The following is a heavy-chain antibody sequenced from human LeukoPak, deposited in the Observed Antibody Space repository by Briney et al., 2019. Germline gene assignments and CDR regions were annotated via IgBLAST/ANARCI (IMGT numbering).Heavy chain of an antibody. Sequence: TGGSLRLSCAASGFIFSGYGMHWVRQAPGKGLEWVAVIWFDGSNKYYADSVKGRFTISRDNSKKTLYLQMNSLRAEDTGVFYCARDQGIFDYWGQGTLVTVSS. CDR2: IWFDGSNK. CDR1: GFIFSGYG. CDR3: ARDQGIFDY. V-gene: IGHV3-33*01. J-gene: IGHJ4*02.